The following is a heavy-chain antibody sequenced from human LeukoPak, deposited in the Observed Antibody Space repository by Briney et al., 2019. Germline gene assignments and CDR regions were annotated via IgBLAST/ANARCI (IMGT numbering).Heavy chain of an antibody. V-gene: IGHV4-39*02. CDR3: ARLSYYDSSGYYSSN. D-gene: IGHD3-22*01. CDR1: GGSINTTTYY. Sequence: SETLSLTCTVSGGSINTTTYYWGWIRQPPGKGLEWIGSIYYSGSTYYKSSLKSRVTISVDTSKNHFSLKLSSVSAADTAVYYCARLSYYDSSGYYSSNWGQGTLVTVSS. J-gene: IGHJ4*02. CDR2: IYYSGST.